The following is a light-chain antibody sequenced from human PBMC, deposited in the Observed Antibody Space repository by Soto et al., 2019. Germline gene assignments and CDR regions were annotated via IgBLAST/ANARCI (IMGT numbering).Light chain of an antibody. CDR3: SSYTTSTTIYV. Sequence: LTQPPSVSAAPGQKVTISCTGTSSNVGGYNFVSWYQQHPGKAPKLLIYEVTNRPSGVSDRFSGSKSGNTASLTISGLQAEDEADYYCSSYTTSTTIYVFGTGTKVTVL. CDR1: SSNVGGYNF. V-gene: IGLV2-14*01. J-gene: IGLJ1*01. CDR2: EVT.